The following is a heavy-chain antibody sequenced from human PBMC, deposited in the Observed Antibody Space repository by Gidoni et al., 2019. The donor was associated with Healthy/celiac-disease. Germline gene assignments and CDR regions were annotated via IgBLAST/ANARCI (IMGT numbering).Heavy chain of an antibody. Sequence: QRLVSGGCLVRPGGPTSLPCAASGFSFRNGGVCWVRQAPGKGLEWVCRSKSKTDGGTTDYAAPVIGIFATSKDESKNTLYLQSISRKAKDTAVYYGNTDGVPVIVVVTEDA. D-gene: IGHD3-22*01. CDR3: NTDGVPVIVVVTEDA. CDR2: SKSKTDGGTT. V-gene: IGHV3-15*01. J-gene: IGHJ3*01. CDR1: GFSFRNGG.